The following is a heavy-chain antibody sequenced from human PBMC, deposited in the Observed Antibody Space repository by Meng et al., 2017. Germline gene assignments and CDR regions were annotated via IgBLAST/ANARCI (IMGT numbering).Heavy chain of an antibody. CDR3: ARDESYIAVAGPNGFDP. D-gene: IGHD6-19*01. CDR2: IIPIFGTA. J-gene: IGHJ5*02. CDR1: GGPFSNLS. Sequence: QGQVGHAGAVGKDAGSLVKVSLKAVGGPFSNLSIRAVRTAPGQGLGWMGGIIPIFGTANYAQKFQGRVTITADESTGTAYMELSSLRSEDTAVYYCARDESYIAVAGPNGFDPWGQGTLVTVSS. V-gene: IGHV1-69*01.